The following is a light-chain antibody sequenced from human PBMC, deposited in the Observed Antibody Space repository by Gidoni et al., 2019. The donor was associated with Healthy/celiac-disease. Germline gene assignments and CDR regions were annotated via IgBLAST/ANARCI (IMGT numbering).Light chain of an antibody. CDR1: SSNIGAGYD. CDR3: QSYDSSLSGPYV. J-gene: IGLJ1*01. CDR2: GNS. V-gene: IGLV1-40*01. Sequence: QSVLTQPPSVSGAPGQRVTISCTGSSSNIGAGYDVHWYQQLPGTAPKLLIYGNSKRPSGVPDRFSGSKSGTSASLAITGLQAEDEADYYCQSYDSSLSGPYVFGTGTKVTV.